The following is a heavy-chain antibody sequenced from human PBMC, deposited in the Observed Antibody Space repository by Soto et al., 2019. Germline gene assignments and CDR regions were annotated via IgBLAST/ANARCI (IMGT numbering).Heavy chain of an antibody. V-gene: IGHV3-11*01. Sequence: QVQLVESGGGLVKPGGSLRLSCAASGFTFSDYYMNWIRQAPGKGLEWVSYISSSGSTFYYADSVKGRFTISRDSAKNSLYLQMNSLRAEDTAVYYCASGYCGGDCYSGGYYGMNVWGPGTTVTVSS. CDR1: GFTFSDYY. CDR2: ISSSGSTF. J-gene: IGHJ6*02. D-gene: IGHD2-21*02. CDR3: ASGYCGGDCYSGGYYGMNV.